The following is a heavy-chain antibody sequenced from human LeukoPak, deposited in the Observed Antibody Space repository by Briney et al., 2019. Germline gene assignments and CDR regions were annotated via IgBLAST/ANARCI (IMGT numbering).Heavy chain of an antibody. CDR2: IRYDGSIR. CDR1: GFTFSSYG. V-gene: IGHV3-30*02. J-gene: IGHJ6*03. Sequence: GGSLRLSCAASGFTFSSYGMHWVRQAPGKGLEWVAFIRYDGSIRYYTDSVKGRFTISRDKSKNTLYLHVNSLRPEDTAVYYCAKGSSYEAQYYYYYMDVWGKGTTVTISS. CDR3: AKGSSYEAQYYYYYMDV. D-gene: IGHD5-12*01.